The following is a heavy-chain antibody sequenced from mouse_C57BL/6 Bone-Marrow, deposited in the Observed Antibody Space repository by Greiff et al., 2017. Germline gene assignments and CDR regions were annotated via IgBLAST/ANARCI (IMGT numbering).Heavy chain of an antibody. D-gene: IGHD2-4*01. Sequence: DVQLVESGGGLVQPGGSLSLSCAASGFTFTDYYMSWVRQPPGKALEWLGFIRNKANGYTTEYSASVKGRFTISRDNSQSILYLQMNALRAEDSATYYCARSFYDYEGYFDYWGQGTTLTVSS. CDR3: ARSFYDYEGYFDY. J-gene: IGHJ2*01. V-gene: IGHV7-3*01. CDR2: IRNKANGYTT. CDR1: GFTFTDYY.